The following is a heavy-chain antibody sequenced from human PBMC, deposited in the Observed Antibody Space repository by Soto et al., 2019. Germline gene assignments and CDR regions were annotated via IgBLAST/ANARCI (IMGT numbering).Heavy chain of an antibody. J-gene: IGHJ4*02. Sequence: SETLSLTCTVSGGSISSGDYYWSWIRQPPGKGLEWIGYIYYSGSTYYNPSLKSRVTISVDTSKNQFSLKLSSVTAADTAVYYCARLGSAWMWYDYWGQGTLVTVSS. D-gene: IGHD3-10*01. CDR2: IYYSGST. V-gene: IGHV4-30-4*01. CDR1: GGSISSGDYY. CDR3: ARLGSAWMWYDY.